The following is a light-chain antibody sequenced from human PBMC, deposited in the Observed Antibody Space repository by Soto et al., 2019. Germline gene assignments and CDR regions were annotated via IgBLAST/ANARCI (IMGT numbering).Light chain of an antibody. CDR3: QQYNNWPPFT. J-gene: IGKJ3*01. Sequence: EIVMTQSPATLPVSPGERATLSCRASQSVSSNLAWYQQKPGQAPRLLIYGASTRATGIPARFSGSGSGTEFTLTISSLQSEDFAVYYCQQYNNWPPFTFGPGTKVDIK. V-gene: IGKV3-15*01. CDR2: GAS. CDR1: QSVSSN.